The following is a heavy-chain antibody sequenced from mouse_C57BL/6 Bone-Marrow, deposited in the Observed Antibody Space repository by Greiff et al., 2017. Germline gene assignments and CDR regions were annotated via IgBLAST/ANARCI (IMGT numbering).Heavy chain of an antibody. Sequence: VQLKQSGAELVRPGSSVKMSCKTSGYTFTSYGINWVKQRPGQGLEWIGWIDPENGDTEYASKFQGKATITVDTSSNTAYLQLSSLTSEDTAVYYCTRIAYWGQGTLVTVSA. CDR3: TRIAY. J-gene: IGHJ3*01. V-gene: IGHV14-4*01. CDR1: GYTFTSYG. CDR2: IDPENGDT.